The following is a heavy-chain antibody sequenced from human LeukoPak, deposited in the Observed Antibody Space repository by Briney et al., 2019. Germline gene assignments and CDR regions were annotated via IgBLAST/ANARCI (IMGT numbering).Heavy chain of an antibody. CDR1: GFTVSSNY. J-gene: IGHJ4*02. CDR3: AKDRSIGTYYTFDS. CDR2: VSGSGAIA. D-gene: IGHD1-26*01. V-gene: IGHV3-23*01. Sequence: GGSLRLSCAASGFTVSSNYMSWVRQAPGKGLEWVSAVSGSGAIAYNTDSVKGRFTIARDNSKNTLYLQMSSLTAKDTAVYYCAKDRSIGTYYTFDSWGQGTLVTVSS.